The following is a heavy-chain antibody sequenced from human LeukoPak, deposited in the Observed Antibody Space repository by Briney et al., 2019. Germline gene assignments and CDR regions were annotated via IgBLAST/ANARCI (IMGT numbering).Heavy chain of an antibody. D-gene: IGHD3-9*01. CDR3: ARAGRNYDILTGRQYYYGMDV. Sequence: GASVKVSCKASGGTFSSHAISWVRQAPGQGLEWMGWISAYNGNTNYAQKLQGRVTMTTDTSTSTAYMELRSLRSDDTAVYYCARAGRNYDILTGRQYYYGMDVWGQGTTVTVSS. CDR1: GGTFSSHA. V-gene: IGHV1-18*01. CDR2: ISAYNGNT. J-gene: IGHJ6*02.